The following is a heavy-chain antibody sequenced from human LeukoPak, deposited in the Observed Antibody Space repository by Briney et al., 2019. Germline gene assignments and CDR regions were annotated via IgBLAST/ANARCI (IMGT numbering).Heavy chain of an antibody. CDR1: GGSFSGYY. V-gene: IGHV4-34*01. D-gene: IGHD4-17*01. Sequence: SSETLSLTCAVYGGSFSGYYWRWIRQPPGKGLEWIGEINHSGSTNYNPSLKSRVTISVDTSKNQFSLKLSSVTAADTAVYYCARRPHGDYQGGAFDIWGQGTMVTVSS. J-gene: IGHJ3*02. CDR3: ARRPHGDYQGGAFDI. CDR2: INHSGST.